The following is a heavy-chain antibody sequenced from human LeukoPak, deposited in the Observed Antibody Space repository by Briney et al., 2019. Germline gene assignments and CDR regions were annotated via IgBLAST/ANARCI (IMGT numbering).Heavy chain of an antibody. Sequence: GGSLRLSCAVSGFTFSSYWMSWVRQAPGKGLEWVANIKQDGSEKYYVDSVKGRFTISRDNAKNSLYLQMNSLRAEDTAVYYCARDRLGQQLVAYWGQGTLVTVSS. V-gene: IGHV3-7*01. CDR3: ARDRLGQQLVAY. CDR1: GFTFSSYW. CDR2: IKQDGSEK. D-gene: IGHD6-13*01. J-gene: IGHJ4*02.